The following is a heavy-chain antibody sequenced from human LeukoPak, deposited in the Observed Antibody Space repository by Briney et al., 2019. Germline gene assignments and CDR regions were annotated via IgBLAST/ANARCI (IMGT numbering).Heavy chain of an antibody. J-gene: IGHJ4*02. CDR1: GGSISSYY. Sequence: PSETLSLTCTVSGGSISSYYWSWLRQPPGKGLEWIRYIYYSGSTIYNPSLKRRVTISVETSKNQSSLKLSSGTAADTAVYYCAGGHYDYVWGSYRDPGFDYWGQGTLVTVSS. CDR3: AGGHYDYVWGSYRDPGFDY. CDR2: IYYSGST. V-gene: IGHV4-59*01. D-gene: IGHD3-16*02.